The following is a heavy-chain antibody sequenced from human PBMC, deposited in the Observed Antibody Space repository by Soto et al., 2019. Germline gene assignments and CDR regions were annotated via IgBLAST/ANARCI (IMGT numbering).Heavy chain of an antibody. CDR3: ARIRQSGNSGYWFDP. CDR2: YRGST. J-gene: IGHJ5*02. Sequence: SETLSLTCTVSGGSISSYDWSWIRQPPGKGLECIGYYRGSTKYNPSLQTRATISIDTSKNQFSLQLTSVTAADSAVYYCARIRQSGNSGYWFDPWGQGTLVTVSS. V-gene: IGHV4-59*01. D-gene: IGHD3-10*01. CDR1: GGSISSYD.